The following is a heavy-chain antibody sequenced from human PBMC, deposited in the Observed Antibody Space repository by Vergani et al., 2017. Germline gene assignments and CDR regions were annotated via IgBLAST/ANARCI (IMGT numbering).Heavy chain of an antibody. CDR2: IYYSGGT. J-gene: IGHJ4*02. Sequence: QVQLQESGPGLVKPSQTLSLTCTVSGGSISSGGYYWSWIRQHPGKGLEWIGYIYYSGGTYYNPSLKSRVTISVDTSKNQFSLKLSSVTAADTAVYYCERGDYDILTGYRPFDYWGQGTLVTVSS. D-gene: IGHD3-9*01. CDR3: ERGDYDILTGYRPFDY. V-gene: IGHV4-31*03. CDR1: GGSISSGGYY.